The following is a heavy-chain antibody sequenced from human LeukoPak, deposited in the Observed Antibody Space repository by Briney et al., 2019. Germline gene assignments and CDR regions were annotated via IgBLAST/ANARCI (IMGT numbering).Heavy chain of an antibody. J-gene: IGHJ6*02. D-gene: IGHD1-26*01. CDR1: GYTFTSYG. V-gene: IGHV1-18*01. Sequence: ASVKVSCKASGYTFTSYGISWVRQAPGQGLEWMGWISAYNGNTNYAQKLQGRVTMTTDTSTSTAYMELSSLRSEDTAVYYCAAIVGAPLFYYYYGMDVWGQGTTVTVSS. CDR2: ISAYNGNT. CDR3: AAIVGAPLFYYYYGMDV.